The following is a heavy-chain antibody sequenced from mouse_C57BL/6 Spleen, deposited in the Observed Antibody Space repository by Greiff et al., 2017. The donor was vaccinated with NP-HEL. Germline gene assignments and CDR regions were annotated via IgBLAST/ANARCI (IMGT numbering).Heavy chain of an antibody. CDR2: IDPENGDT. CDR1: GFNIKDDY. V-gene: IGHV14-4*01. D-gene: IGHD4-1*01. CDR3: TTGSPDFDY. J-gene: IGHJ2*01. Sequence: EVQGVESGAELVRPGASVKLSCTASGFNIKDDYMHWVKQRPEQGLEWIGWIDPENGDTEYASKFQGKATITADTSSNTAYLQLSSLTSEDTAVYYCTTGSPDFDYWGQGTTLTVSS.